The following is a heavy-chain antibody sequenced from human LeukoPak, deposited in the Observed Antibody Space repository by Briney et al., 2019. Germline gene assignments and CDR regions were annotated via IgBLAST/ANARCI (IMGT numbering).Heavy chain of an antibody. J-gene: IGHJ4*02. D-gene: IGHD3-9*01. V-gene: IGHV3-9*01. CDR3: AEAFRYFDWLSHFDY. CDR2: ISWNSGSI. Sequence: GRSLRLSCAASGFTFDDYAMHWVRQAPGKGLEWVSGISWNSGSIGYADSVKGRFTISRDNAKNSLYLQMNSLRAEDTALYYCAEAFRYFDWLSHFDYWGQGTLVTVSS. CDR1: GFTFDDYA.